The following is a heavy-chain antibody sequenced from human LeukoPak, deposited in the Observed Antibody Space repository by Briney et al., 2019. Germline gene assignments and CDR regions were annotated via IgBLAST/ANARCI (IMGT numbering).Heavy chain of an antibody. CDR2: INSDGSST. J-gene: IGHJ1*01. V-gene: IGHV3-74*01. CDR1: GFTFSSYW. Sequence: GGSLRLSCAASGFTFSSYWMHWVRQAPGKGLVWVSRINSDGSSTSYADSVKGRFTISRDNAKNTLYLQMNSLRAEDTAVYYCASSTVVEYFQHWGQGTLVTVSS. CDR3: ASSTVVEYFQH. D-gene: IGHD4-23*01.